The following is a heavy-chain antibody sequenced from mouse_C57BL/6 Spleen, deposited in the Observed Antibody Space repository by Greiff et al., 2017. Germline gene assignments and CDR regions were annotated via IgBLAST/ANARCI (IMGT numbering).Heavy chain of an antibody. CDR3: TRFLITTYYFDY. CDR2: IDPETGGT. J-gene: IGHJ2*01. D-gene: IGHD1-1*01. Sequence: VKLMESGAELVRPGASVTLSCKASGYTFTDYEMHWVKQTPVHGLEWIGAIDPETGGTAYNQKFKGKAILTADKSSSTAYMELRSLTSEDSAVYYCTRFLITTYYFDYWGQGTTLTVSS. CDR1: GYTFTDYE. V-gene: IGHV1-15*01.